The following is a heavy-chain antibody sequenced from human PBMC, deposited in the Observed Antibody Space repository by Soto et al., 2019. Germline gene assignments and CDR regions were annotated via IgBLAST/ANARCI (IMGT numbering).Heavy chain of an antibody. CDR3: ARREVTYYYGSGSYYFDY. CDR2: IYPGDSDT. Sequence: EVQLVPSGAEVKKPGESLKISCKGSGYSFTSYWIGWVRQMPGKGLEWMGIIYPGDSDTRYSPSFQGQVTISADKSISTAYLQWSSLKASDTAMYYCARREVTYYYGSGSYYFDYWGQGTLVTVSS. V-gene: IGHV5-51*03. J-gene: IGHJ4*02. CDR1: GYSFTSYW. D-gene: IGHD3-10*01.